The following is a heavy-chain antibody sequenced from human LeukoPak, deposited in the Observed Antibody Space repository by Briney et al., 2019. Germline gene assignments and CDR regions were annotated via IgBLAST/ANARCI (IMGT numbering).Heavy chain of an antibody. V-gene: IGHV4-39*07. Sequence: SETLSLTCTVSGGSISSSSYYWGWIRQPPGKGLEWIGSIYYSGSTYYNPSLKSRVTISVDTSKNQFSLKLSSVTAADTAVYYCARGPRYYDFWSGYYGGYFDYWGQGTLVTVSS. D-gene: IGHD3-3*01. CDR2: IYYSGST. CDR1: GGSISSSSYY. CDR3: ARGPRYYDFWSGYYGGYFDY. J-gene: IGHJ4*02.